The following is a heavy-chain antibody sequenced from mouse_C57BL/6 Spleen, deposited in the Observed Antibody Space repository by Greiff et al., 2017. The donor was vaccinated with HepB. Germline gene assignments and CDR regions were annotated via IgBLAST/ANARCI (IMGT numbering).Heavy chain of an antibody. Sequence: QVQLQQPGAELVRPGSSVKLSCKASGYTFTSYWMHWVKQRPIQGLEWIGNIDPSDSETHYNQKFKDKATLTVDKSSSTAYMQLSSLTSEDSAVYYCAKGLSGYVDVFDYWGQGTTLTVSS. V-gene: IGHV1-52*01. CDR1: GYTFTSYW. D-gene: IGHD3-2*02. CDR2: IDPSDSET. CDR3: AKGLSGYVDVFDY. J-gene: IGHJ2*01.